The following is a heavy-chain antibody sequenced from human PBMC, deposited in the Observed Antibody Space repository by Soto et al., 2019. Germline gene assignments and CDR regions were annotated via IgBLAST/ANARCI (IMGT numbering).Heavy chain of an antibody. Sequence: ASVKVSCKASGYTFTNYYIHWVRQAPGRGLEWMGIIIPSGGSANYAQKFQGRVTMTGDESTSTAYMELSSLRSEDTAVYYCARAEVALGFKSYNGFGPWGQGPLVTVSS. CDR1: GYTFTNYY. D-gene: IGHD2-15*01. J-gene: IGHJ5*02. CDR2: IIPSGGSA. CDR3: ARAEVALGFKSYNGFGP. V-gene: IGHV1-46*01.